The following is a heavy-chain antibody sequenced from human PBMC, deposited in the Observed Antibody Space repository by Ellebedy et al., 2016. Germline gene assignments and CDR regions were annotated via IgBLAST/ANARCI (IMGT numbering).Heavy chain of an antibody. V-gene: IGHV4-34*01. CDR2: INHSGST. Sequence: SETLSLTXAVYGGSFSGYYWSWIRQPPGKGLEWIGEINHSGSTNYNPSLKSRVTISVDTSKNQFSLKLSSVTAADTAVYYCARRVGSSTSPDFNWFDPWGQGTLVTVSS. D-gene: IGHD2-2*01. CDR3: ARRVGSSTSPDFNWFDP. J-gene: IGHJ5*02. CDR1: GGSFSGYY.